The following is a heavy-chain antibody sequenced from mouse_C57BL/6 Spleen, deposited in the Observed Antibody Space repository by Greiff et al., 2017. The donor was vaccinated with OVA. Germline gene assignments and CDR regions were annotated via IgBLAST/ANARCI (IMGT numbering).Heavy chain of an antibody. CDR3: ARKGDYEAWFAD. Sequence: EVQGVESGGGLVQPGGSLKLSCAASGFTFSDYGMAWVRQAPRKGPEWVAFISNLAYSISYADTVTGRFTISRENAKNTLYLEMSSLRSEDTAMYYCARKGDYEAWFADWGQGTLVTVAA. V-gene: IGHV5-15*01. J-gene: IGHJ3*01. CDR1: GFTFSDYG. D-gene: IGHD2-4*01. CDR2: ISNLAYSI.